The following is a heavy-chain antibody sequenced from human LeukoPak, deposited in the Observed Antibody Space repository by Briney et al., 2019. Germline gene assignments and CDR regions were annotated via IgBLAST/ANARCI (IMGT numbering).Heavy chain of an antibody. D-gene: IGHD2-15*01. J-gene: IGHJ6*02. CDR3: AKIYCSGGSCQYYYYYYGMDV. V-gene: IGHV3-23*01. CDR1: GFTFDDYA. Sequence: GGSLRLSCAASGFTFDDYAMHWVRQAPGKGLEWVSAISGSGGSTYYADSVKGRFTISRDNSKNTLYLQMNSLRAEDTAVYYCAKIYCSGGSCQYYYYYYGMDVWGQGTTVTVSS. CDR2: ISGSGGST.